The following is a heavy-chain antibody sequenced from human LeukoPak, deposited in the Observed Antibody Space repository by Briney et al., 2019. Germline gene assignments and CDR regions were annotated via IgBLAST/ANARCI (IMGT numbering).Heavy chain of an antibody. Sequence: PGGSLRLSCAASGLTFSSYEMNWVRQAPGKGLEWVSYISSSGSTIYYADSVEGRFTISRDNAKNSLYLQMNSLRAEDTAVYYCARVWQQLAPPIDYWGQGTLVTVSS. D-gene: IGHD6-13*01. CDR2: ISSSGSTI. V-gene: IGHV3-48*03. J-gene: IGHJ4*02. CDR1: GLTFSSYE. CDR3: ARVWQQLAPPIDY.